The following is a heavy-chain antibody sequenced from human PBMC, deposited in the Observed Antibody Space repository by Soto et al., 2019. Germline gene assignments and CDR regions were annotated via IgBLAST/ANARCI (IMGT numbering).Heavy chain of an antibody. D-gene: IGHD2-8*01. V-gene: IGHV3-74*01. CDR3: ARVDNNGNSESRY. CDR1: GFTFSTYW. CDR2: INNDGTTT. Sequence: EVQLVESGGGLVQPGGSLGLSCAASGFTFSTYWMHWVRQAPGKGLEWVSRINNDGTTTAYADSVKGRFTITRDNAKNTLYLQMNSLRAEDTAIYYCARVDNNGNSESRYWGQGTLVTVSS. J-gene: IGHJ4*02.